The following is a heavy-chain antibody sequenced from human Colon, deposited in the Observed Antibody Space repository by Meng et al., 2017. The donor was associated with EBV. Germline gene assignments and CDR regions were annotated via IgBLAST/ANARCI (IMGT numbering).Heavy chain of an antibody. CDR2: ISAYNDNT. Sequence: QHQVGQAGAEWKKPGASVNVSYKASGYTFTSYGIRVVRQAPGKGLEWMGWISAYNDNTNYAQKLQGRVTMTTDTSTSTAYMELRILSYDDTAVYYCAIDGGKYDYGDLFDYWGQGTLVTVSS. CDR1: GYTFTSYG. J-gene: IGHJ4*02. V-gene: IGHV1-18*01. D-gene: IGHD4-17*01. CDR3: AIDGGKYDYGDLFDY.